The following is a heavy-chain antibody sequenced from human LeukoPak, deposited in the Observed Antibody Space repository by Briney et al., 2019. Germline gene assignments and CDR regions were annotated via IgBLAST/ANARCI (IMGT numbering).Heavy chain of an antibody. D-gene: IGHD4-17*01. CDR2: IYYSGNT. Sequence: PSETLSLTCTVSGGSISSSSYYWGWIRQPPGKGLEWIGSIYYSGNTYCNPSLKSRVTISVDTSKNQFSLKLSFVTAADTAVYYCARLGKTTVTTSRAFDIWGQGTMVIVSS. V-gene: IGHV4-39*01. CDR3: ARLGKTTVTTSRAFDI. CDR1: GGSISSSSYY. J-gene: IGHJ3*02.